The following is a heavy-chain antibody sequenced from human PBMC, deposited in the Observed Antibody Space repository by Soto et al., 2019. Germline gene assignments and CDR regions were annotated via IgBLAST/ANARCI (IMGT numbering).Heavy chain of an antibody. Sequence: VASVKVSCKASGGTFSSYAISWVRQAPGQGLEWMGGIIPIFGTANYAQKFQGRVTITADESTSTAYRELSSLRSEDTAVYYCARGVNYYDSSVYQDWGQGTLVTVSS. V-gene: IGHV1-69*13. CDR2: IIPIFGTA. CDR3: ARGVNYYDSSVYQD. D-gene: IGHD3-22*01. CDR1: GGTFSSYA. J-gene: IGHJ4*02.